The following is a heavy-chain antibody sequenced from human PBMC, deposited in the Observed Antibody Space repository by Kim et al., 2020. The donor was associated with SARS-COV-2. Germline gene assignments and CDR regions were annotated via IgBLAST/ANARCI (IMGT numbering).Heavy chain of an antibody. CDR2: IYHSGST. Sequence: SETLSLTCAVSGGSISSSNWWSWVRQPPGKGLEWIGEIYHSGSTNYNPSLKSRVTISVDKSKNQFSLKLSSVTAADTAVYYCAILTMIVVVWRRSWFDPWGQGTLVTVSS. CDR3: AILTMIVVVWRRSWFDP. V-gene: IGHV4-4*02. D-gene: IGHD3-22*01. J-gene: IGHJ5*02. CDR1: GGSISSSNW.